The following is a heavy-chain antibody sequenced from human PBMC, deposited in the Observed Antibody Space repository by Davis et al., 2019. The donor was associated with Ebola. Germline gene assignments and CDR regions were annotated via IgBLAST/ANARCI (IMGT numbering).Heavy chain of an antibody. CDR2: IIPVFRTA. Sequence: SVKVSCKASGYTFTSYGISWVRQAPGQGLEWMGGIIPVFRTANYAQKFQGRVTITADKSTSTAYMELSSLRSEDTAVYYCARDMDVLVPAAIGYYYGMDVWGQGTTVTVSS. CDR3: ARDMDVLVPAAIGYYYGMDV. D-gene: IGHD2-2*02. CDR1: GYTFTSYG. J-gene: IGHJ6*02. V-gene: IGHV1-69*06.